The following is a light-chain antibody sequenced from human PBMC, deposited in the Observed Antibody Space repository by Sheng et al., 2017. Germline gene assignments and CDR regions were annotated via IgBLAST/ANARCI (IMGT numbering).Light chain of an antibody. CDR3: AAWDDSLSGLYV. J-gene: IGLJ1*01. CDR1: NSRIGDNP. V-gene: IGLV1-47*01. CDR2: RNT. Sequence: QSVLTQPPSMSGTPGQRVTISCSGTNSRIGDNPFSWYQHLPGSAPKLLLYRNTQRPSGVPDRFSGSKSGSSASLTINGLRSEDEADYFCAAWDDSLSGLYVFGTGTKVTVL.